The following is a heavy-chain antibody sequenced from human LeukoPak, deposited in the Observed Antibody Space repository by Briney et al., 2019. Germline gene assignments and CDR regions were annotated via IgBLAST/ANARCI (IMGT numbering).Heavy chain of an antibody. D-gene: IGHD5-24*01. CDR1: GFTFSSYS. CDR3: ARVLRDGYKLPVYYMDV. V-gene: IGHV3-21*01. CDR2: ISSGSSYI. Sequence: PGGSLRLPCAASGFTFSSYSMNWVRQAPGKGLEWVSSISSGSSYIYYADSVKGRFTISRDNAKNSLYLQMNSLRAEDTAVYYCARVLRDGYKLPVYYMDVWGKGTTVTVSS. J-gene: IGHJ6*03.